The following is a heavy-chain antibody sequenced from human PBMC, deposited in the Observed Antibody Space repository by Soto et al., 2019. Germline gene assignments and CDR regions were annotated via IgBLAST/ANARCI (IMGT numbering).Heavy chain of an antibody. CDR1: GFTFSSYA. CDR3: ARGAGGIWASNWFPL. CDR2: ITGSGDDT. V-gene: IGHV3-23*01. D-gene: IGHD6-19*01. J-gene: IGHJ5*02. Sequence: GGSLRLSCAASGFTFSSYAMNWVRQAPGKGLDWVSAITGSGDDTYYADSVKGRFTITRDNSKSTLYLQMNGLRAADTALYYCARGAGGIWASNWFPLWGQGTLVTVSS.